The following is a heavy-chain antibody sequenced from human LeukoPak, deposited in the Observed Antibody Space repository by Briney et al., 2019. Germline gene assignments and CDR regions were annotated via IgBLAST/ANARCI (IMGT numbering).Heavy chain of an antibody. CDR1: GFTFSNAW. CDR2: IKSKTDGGTT. Sequence: GGSLRLSCAASGFTFSNAWMSWVRQAPGKGLEWVGRIKSKTDGGTTDYAAPVKGRFTISRDDSKNTLYLQMNSLKTEDTAVYYCTTDRGYYDFWSGYSSNRFDPWGQGTLVTVSS. V-gene: IGHV3-15*01. CDR3: TTDRGYYDFWSGYSSNRFDP. J-gene: IGHJ5*02. D-gene: IGHD3-3*01.